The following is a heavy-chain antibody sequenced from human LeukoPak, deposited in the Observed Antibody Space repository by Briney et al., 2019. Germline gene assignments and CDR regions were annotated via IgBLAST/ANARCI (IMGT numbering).Heavy chain of an antibody. CDR3: ARHFWSGYYLFDY. J-gene: IGHJ4*02. V-gene: IGHV3-7*01. D-gene: IGHD3-3*02. CDR2: IKQDGSEK. Sequence: GGSLRLSCEASGFSFSGYAMSWVRQAPGKGLEWVANIKQDGSEKYYVDSVKGRFTISRDNAKNSLYLQMNSLRAEDTAVYYCARHFWSGYYLFDYWGQGTLVTVSS. CDR1: GFSFSGYA.